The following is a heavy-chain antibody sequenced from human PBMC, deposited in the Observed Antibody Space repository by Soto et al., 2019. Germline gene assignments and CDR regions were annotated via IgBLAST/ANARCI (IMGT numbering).Heavy chain of an antibody. Sequence: GESLKISCKGSGYSFTSYWIGWVRQMPGKGLEWMGIIYPGDSDTRYSQSFQGQATISADKSISTAYLQWSSLKASDTAMYYCARGYYSNYVERNNWFDPWGQGTLVTVSS. CDR3: ARGYYSNYVERNNWFDP. J-gene: IGHJ5*02. D-gene: IGHD4-4*01. CDR1: GYSFTSYW. CDR2: IYPGDSDT. V-gene: IGHV5-51*01.